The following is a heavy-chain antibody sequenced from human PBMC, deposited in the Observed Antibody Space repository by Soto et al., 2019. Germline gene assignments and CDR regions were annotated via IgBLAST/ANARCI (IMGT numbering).Heavy chain of an antibody. CDR3: AIRVGEGNYYYYGMDV. CDR1: GGTFSSYA. Sequence: ASVKVSCKASGGTFSSYAISWVRQAPGQGLEWMGGIIPIFGTANYAQKFQGRVTITADESTSTAYMELSSLRSEDTAVYYCAIRVGEGNYYYYGMDVWGQGTTVTVSS. J-gene: IGHJ6*02. V-gene: IGHV1-69*13. CDR2: IIPIFGTA. D-gene: IGHD1-26*01.